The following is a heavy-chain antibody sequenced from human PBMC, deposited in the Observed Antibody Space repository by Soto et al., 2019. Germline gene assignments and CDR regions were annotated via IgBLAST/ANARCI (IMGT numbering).Heavy chain of an antibody. J-gene: IGHJ2*01. CDR1: GGSISSYY. Sequence: SETLSLTCTVSGGSISSYYWSWIRQPPGKGLEWIGYIYYSGSTNYNPSLKSRVTISVDTSKNQFSLKLSSVTAADTAVYYCARGDYYDSSGHWYFDLWGRGTLVTVSS. D-gene: IGHD3-22*01. CDR3: ARGDYYDSSGHWYFDL. CDR2: IYYSGST. V-gene: IGHV4-59*01.